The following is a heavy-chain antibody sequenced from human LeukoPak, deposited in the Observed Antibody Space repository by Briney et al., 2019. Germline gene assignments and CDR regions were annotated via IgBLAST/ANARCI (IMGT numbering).Heavy chain of an antibody. Sequence: SGRSLRLSCAASGFTFNNYAMSWVRQAPGKGLEWVSAISGGGGSTYYADSVKGRFTISRDNSKNTLHLQMNSLRAEDTAVYYCAKDDRGNEAPFDYWGQGTLVTVSS. V-gene: IGHV3-23*01. J-gene: IGHJ4*02. CDR1: GFTFNNYA. CDR3: AKDDRGNEAPFDY. CDR2: ISGGGGST.